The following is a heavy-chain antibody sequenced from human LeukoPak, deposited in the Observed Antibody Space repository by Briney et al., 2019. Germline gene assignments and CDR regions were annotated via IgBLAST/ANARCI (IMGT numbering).Heavy chain of an antibody. D-gene: IGHD2-15*01. CDR3: AREDTVVVVAATDGAFDT. Sequence: ASVKVSCKASGYTFTGYYMHWVRQAPGQGLEWMGWINPNSGATNHAQKFQGRVTMTRDTSISTAYMEVSSLRSDDTAVYYCAREDTVVVVAATDGAFDTWGLGTMVTVSS. J-gene: IGHJ3*02. CDR2: INPNSGAT. CDR1: GYTFTGYY. V-gene: IGHV1-2*02.